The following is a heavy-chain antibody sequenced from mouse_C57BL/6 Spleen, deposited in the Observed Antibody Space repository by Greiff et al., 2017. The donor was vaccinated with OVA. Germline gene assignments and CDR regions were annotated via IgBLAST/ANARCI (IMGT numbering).Heavy chain of an antibody. D-gene: IGHD1-1*01. CDR2: INYDGSST. CDR1: GFTFSDYY. Sequence: EVQLVESEGGLVQPGSSMKLSCTASGFTFSDYYMAWVRQVPEKGLEWVANINYDGSSTYYLDSLKSRFIISRDNAKNILYLQMSSLKSEDTATYYCARKDYGYWYFDVWGTGTTVTVSS. CDR3: ARKDYGYWYFDV. J-gene: IGHJ1*03. V-gene: IGHV5-16*01.